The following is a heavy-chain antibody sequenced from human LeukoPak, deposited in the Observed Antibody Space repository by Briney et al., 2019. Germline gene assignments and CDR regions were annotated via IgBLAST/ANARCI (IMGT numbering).Heavy chain of an antibody. Sequence: GGSLRLSCAASGFTFSSYAMHWVRQAPGKGLEWVAVISYDGSNKYYADSVKGRFTISRDNSKNTLYLQMNSLRAEDTAVYYCARDTNWSAFDYWGQGTLVTVSS. V-gene: IGHV3-30-3*01. CDR3: ARDTNWSAFDY. J-gene: IGHJ4*02. D-gene: IGHD1-1*01. CDR1: GFTFSSYA. CDR2: ISYDGSNK.